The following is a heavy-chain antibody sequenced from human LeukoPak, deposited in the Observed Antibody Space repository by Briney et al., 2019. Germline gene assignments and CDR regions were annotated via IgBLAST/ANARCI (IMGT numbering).Heavy chain of an antibody. V-gene: IGHV3-30*02. CDR1: GFTFSSYG. CDR2: IRYDGSNK. Sequence: PGGSLRLSCAASGFTFSSYGMHWVRQAPGKGLEWVAFIRYDGSNKYYADSVKGRFTISRDNSKNTLYLQMNSLRAEDTAVYYCAKDNGRLRPPTYYFDYWGQGTLVTVSS. D-gene: IGHD1-26*01. CDR3: AKDNGRLRPPTYYFDY. J-gene: IGHJ4*02.